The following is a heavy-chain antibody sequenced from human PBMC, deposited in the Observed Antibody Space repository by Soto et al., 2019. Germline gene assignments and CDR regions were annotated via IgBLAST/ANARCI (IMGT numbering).Heavy chain of an antibody. J-gene: IGHJ4*02. CDR1: GGTFSSYT. CDR3: ARDADGYSYGTSFDY. D-gene: IGHD5-18*01. Sequence: SVKVSCKASGGTFSSYTISWVRQAPGQGLEWMGRIIPILGIANYAQKFQGRVTITADKSTSTAYMELSSLRSEDTAVYYCARDADGYSYGTSFDYWGQGTLVTVS. CDR2: IIPILGIA. V-gene: IGHV1-69*04.